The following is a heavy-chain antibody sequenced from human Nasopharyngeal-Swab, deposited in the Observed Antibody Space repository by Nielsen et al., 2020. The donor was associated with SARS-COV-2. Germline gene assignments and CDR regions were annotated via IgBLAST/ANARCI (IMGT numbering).Heavy chain of an antibody. CDR3: ARGRGSSTSMIGY. CDR1: GFTFSNYR. Sequence: GESLKISCAASGFTFSNYRMHWVRQAPGKGLVWVSRINGDGSSLNYADFVKGRFTISTDYAKSTLYLEMNSLRAEDTAVYYCARGRGSSTSMIGYWGQGTLVTVSS. D-gene: IGHD2/OR15-2a*01. J-gene: IGHJ4*02. V-gene: IGHV3-74*01. CDR2: INGDGSSL.